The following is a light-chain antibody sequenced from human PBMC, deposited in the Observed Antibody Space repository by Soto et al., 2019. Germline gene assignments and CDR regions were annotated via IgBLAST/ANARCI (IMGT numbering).Light chain of an antibody. Sequence: DLQVTQSPSSLSASVGDRVTITCQASQDISNFLNWYQQKPGKAPKLLIYDASILKPGVPSRFSGSGSGTDFTFTISSLQPEDIATYYCQQFDNLPITFGGGTKVEIK. J-gene: IGKJ4*01. CDR2: DAS. CDR3: QQFDNLPIT. CDR1: QDISNF. V-gene: IGKV1-33*01.